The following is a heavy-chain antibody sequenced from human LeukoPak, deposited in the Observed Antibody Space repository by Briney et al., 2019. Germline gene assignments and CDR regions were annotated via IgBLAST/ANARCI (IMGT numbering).Heavy chain of an antibody. Sequence: SQTLSLTCVISGDSVSSNNAAWNWIRQSPSRGLEWLGRTHYRSKWYTDYAVSVKSRITINPDTSKNQISLQMNSVTPEDTAVYYCARDIIRSRYMDVWGKGTTVTVSS. CDR3: ARDIIRSRYMDV. V-gene: IGHV6-1*01. J-gene: IGHJ6*03. CDR2: THYRSKWYT. CDR1: GDSVSSNNAA. D-gene: IGHD1-14*01.